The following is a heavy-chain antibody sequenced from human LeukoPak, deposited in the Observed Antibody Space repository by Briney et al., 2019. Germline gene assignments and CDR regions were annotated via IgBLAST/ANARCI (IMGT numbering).Heavy chain of an antibody. CDR1: GYTFTGYY. Sequence: ASVKVSCKASGYTFTGYYMHWVRQAPGQGLEWMGCINPNSGGTNYAQKFQGRVTMTRDTSISTAYMELSRLRSDDTAVYYCARGDYYDSSGYSLYAFDIWGQGTMVTVSS. CDR2: INPNSGGT. D-gene: IGHD3-22*01. CDR3: ARGDYYDSSGYSLYAFDI. J-gene: IGHJ3*02. V-gene: IGHV1-2*02.